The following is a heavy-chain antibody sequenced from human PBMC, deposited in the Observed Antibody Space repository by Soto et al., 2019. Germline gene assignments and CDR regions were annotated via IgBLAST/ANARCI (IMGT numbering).Heavy chain of an antibody. D-gene: IGHD3-9*01. Sequence: QVQLVESGGGVVQPGRSPRLSCAASGFTFSSYAMHWVRQAPGKGLEWVAVISYDGSNKYYADSVKGRFTISRDNSKNTLYLQMNSLRAEDMAVYYCARDDYDMWGQGTLVTVSS. CDR3: ARDDYDM. CDR2: ISYDGSNK. J-gene: IGHJ4*02. CDR1: GFTFSSYA. V-gene: IGHV3-30-3*01.